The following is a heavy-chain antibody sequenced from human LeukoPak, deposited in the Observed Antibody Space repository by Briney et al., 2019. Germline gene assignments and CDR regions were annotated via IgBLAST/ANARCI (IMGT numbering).Heavy chain of an antibody. CDR2: INTDGSSI. J-gene: IGHJ4*02. CDR3: AAVGATETHFDY. D-gene: IGHD1-26*01. V-gene: IGHV3-74*01. CDR1: GFTFSGDW. Sequence: GGSLRLSCAASGFTFSGDWMHWVRQAPGKGLVWVSRINTDGSSISYADSVKGRFTISRDNAKNTLYLQMNSLRAEDTAVYYWAAVGATETHFDYWGQGTLVTVSS.